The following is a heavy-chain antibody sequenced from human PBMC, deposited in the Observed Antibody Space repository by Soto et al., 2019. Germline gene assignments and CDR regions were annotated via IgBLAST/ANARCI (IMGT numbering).Heavy chain of an antibody. CDR1: GFTFTRYS. V-gene: IGHV3-21*06. CDR3: ARESEDLTSNFDY. CDR2: ISSTTNYI. J-gene: IGHJ4*02. Sequence: GGSLRLSCAASGFTFTRYSMNWVRQAPGKGLEWVSSISSTTNYIYYGDSMKGRFTISRDNAKNSLYLGMNSLRAEDTAVYYCARESEDLTSNFDYWGQGXLVTVYS.